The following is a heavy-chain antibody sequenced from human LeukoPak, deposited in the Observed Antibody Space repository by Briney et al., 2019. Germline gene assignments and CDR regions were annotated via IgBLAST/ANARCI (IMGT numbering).Heavy chain of an antibody. CDR3: AKIPLIVVVPNYYFDY. CDR1: WFTASSNY. V-gene: IGHV3-23*01. Sequence: PGGSLRLSYAASWFTASSNYISWRRHAPEKGVEWGSAITDSGGSTYSPDSQKSRSTASRDNSNKTPYLQINIRRDDDTAVYYCAKIPLIVVVPNYYFDYWGQGTLVTVSS. J-gene: IGHJ4*01. CDR2: ITDSGGST. D-gene: IGHD2-2*01.